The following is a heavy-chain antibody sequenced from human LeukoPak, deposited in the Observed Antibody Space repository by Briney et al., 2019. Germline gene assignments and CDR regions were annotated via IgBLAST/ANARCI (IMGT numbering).Heavy chain of an antibody. CDR2: TSSSSSYT. Sequence: GGSLRLSCAASGFTFSDYYMSWIRQAPGKGLEWVSYTSSSSSYTNYADSVKGRFTISRDNAKNSLYLQMNSLRAEDTAVYYCARWRYYDSSGYYPYYYYYGMDVWGQGTTVTVSS. CDR1: GFTFSDYY. CDR3: ARWRYYDSSGYYPYYYYYGMDV. V-gene: IGHV3-11*03. D-gene: IGHD3-22*01. J-gene: IGHJ6*02.